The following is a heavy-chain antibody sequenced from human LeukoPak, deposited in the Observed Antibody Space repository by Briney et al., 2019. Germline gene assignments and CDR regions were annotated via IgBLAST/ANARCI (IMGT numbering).Heavy chain of an antibody. CDR2: IYHSGST. CDR3: ARGVARSSKFHFSYYFDY. D-gene: IGHD6-6*01. V-gene: IGHV4-39*07. J-gene: IGHJ4*02. Sequence: SETLSLTCTVSGGSISSSSYYWGWIRQPPGKGLEWIGSIYHSGSTYYNPSLKSRVTISVDTSKNQFSLKLSSVTAVDTAVYYCARGVARSSKFHFSYYFDYWGQGTLVTVSS. CDR1: GGSISSSSYY.